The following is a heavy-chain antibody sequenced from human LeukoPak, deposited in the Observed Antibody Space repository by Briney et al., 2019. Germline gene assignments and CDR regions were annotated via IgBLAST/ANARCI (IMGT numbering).Heavy chain of an antibody. CDR1: GFTFSSYA. J-gene: IGHJ4*02. D-gene: IGHD5-12*01. V-gene: IGHV3-48*01. CDR3: ARAVGAEYSGYDFFY. CDR2: ISSSSSTI. Sequence: GGSLRLSCAASGFTFSSYAMNWVRQAPGKGLEWVSYISSSSSTIYYADSVKGRFTISRDNAKNSLYLQMNSLRAEDTAVYYCARAVGAEYSGYDFFYWGQGTLVTVSS.